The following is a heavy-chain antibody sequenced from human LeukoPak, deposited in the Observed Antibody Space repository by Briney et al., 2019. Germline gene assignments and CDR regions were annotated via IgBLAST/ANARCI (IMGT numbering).Heavy chain of an antibody. CDR1: GFTFSSYS. J-gene: IGHJ4*02. D-gene: IGHD3-3*01. V-gene: IGHV3-48*02. Sequence: GGSLRLSCAASGFTFSSYSMNWVRQAPGKGLEWVSYIGTSSSIIYYADSVKGRFTISRDNAKNSLYLQMNSLRDEDTAVYYCAKAVDYDFWSGYARFDYWGQGTLVTVSS. CDR3: AKAVDYDFWSGYARFDY. CDR2: IGTSSSII.